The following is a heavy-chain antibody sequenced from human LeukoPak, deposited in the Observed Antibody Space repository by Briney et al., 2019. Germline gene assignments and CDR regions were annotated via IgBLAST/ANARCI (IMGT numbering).Heavy chain of an antibody. CDR1: GGSISSYY. CDR3: ARNAHYYDSSDGDAFDI. Sequence: SETLSLTCPVSGGSISSYYWSWTRQPAGKGLEWIGRIETSGSTNYNPSLKSRVTMSVDTSKNQFSLKLSSVTAADTAVYYCARNAHYYDSSDGDAFDIWGQGTMVTVSS. J-gene: IGHJ3*02. CDR2: IETSGST. V-gene: IGHV4-4*07. D-gene: IGHD3-22*01.